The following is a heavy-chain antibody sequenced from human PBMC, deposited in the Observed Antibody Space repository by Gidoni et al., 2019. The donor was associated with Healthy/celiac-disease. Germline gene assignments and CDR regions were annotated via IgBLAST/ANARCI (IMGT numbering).Heavy chain of an antibody. D-gene: IGHD5-12*01. CDR2: INTTTGNP. J-gene: IGHJ4*02. CDR3: SRDRLPYDRCDS. Sequence: QVQLVQSGSELKKHGASVKVSCKASGYTFTSYAMKWVRQSPGQGLEWIVWINTTTGNPTYAQCFTGRFVFSLDTSVSTAYLQISSLQAEYTAVYYCSRDRLPYDRCDSWGQGTLVTVSS. CDR1: GYTFTSYA. V-gene: IGHV7-4-1*02.